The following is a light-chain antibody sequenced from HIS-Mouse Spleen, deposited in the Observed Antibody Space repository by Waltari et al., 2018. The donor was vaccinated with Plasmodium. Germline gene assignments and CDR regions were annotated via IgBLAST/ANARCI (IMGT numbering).Light chain of an antibody. Sequence: QSALTQPPSASGSPGQSVTISCTGTSSDVGGYNQVPWYQQHPGKAPNLMIYEVSKRPSGVPDRFSGSKSGNTASLTVSGLQAEDEADYYCSSYAGSNNLVFGGGTKLTVL. CDR3: SSYAGSNNLV. V-gene: IGLV2-8*01. J-gene: IGLJ2*01. CDR2: EVS. CDR1: SSDVGGYNQ.